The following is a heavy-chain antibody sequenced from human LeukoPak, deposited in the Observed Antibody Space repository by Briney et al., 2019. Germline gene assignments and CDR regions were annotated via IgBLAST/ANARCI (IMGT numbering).Heavy chain of an antibody. D-gene: IGHD2-15*01. CDR2: IWYDGSKR. CDR3: ARDPASSFDY. V-gene: IGHV3-33*01. CDR1: GFTFSSHG. J-gene: IGHJ4*02. Sequence: GGSLRLSCAASGFTFSSHGMHWVRQAPGKGLEWVAVIWYDGSKRYYADSVKGRFTISRDDSKNTLYLQMNSLRDEDTAVYYCARDPASSFDYWGQGTLVTVSS.